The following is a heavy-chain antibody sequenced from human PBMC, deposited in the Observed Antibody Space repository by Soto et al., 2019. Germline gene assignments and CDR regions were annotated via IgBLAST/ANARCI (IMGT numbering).Heavy chain of an antibody. CDR3: ARLVAAAAYFDY. D-gene: IGHD6-13*01. Sequence: SETLSLTCTVSGGSISSSSYYWGWIRQPPGKGLEWIGSIYYSGSTYYNPSLKSRVTISVDTSKNQFSLKLSSVTAADTAVYYCARLVAAAAYFDYWGQGTLVTVSS. CDR2: IYYSGST. J-gene: IGHJ4*02. CDR1: GGSISSSSYY. V-gene: IGHV4-39*01.